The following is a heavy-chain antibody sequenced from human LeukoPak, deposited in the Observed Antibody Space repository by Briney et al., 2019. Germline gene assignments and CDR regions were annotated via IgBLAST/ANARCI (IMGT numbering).Heavy chain of an antibody. Sequence: GESLKISCKGSGYSFTSYWIGWVRQMPGKGLEWMGFIYPGDSDTRYRPSFQGQVTISADKSISTAYLQWSSLKASDTAMYYCARQTADGDYYFDYWGQGTLVSVSS. D-gene: IGHD4-17*01. J-gene: IGHJ4*02. V-gene: IGHV5-51*01. CDR3: ARQTADGDYYFDY. CDR2: IYPGDSDT. CDR1: GYSFTSYW.